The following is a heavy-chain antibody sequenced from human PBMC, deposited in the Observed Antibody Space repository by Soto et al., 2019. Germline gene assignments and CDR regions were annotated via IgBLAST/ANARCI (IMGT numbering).Heavy chain of an antibody. Sequence: EVQVLESGGKLVQPGGSLTLSCAASGFTFSTYAMAWVRQAPGKGLEWVSGVSASGLNTDYADPVKGRFYISRDNSKNTVSLHMNSLRAEDTAVYYCAKDRPRRTSGDFFDYWGQGTPVNVS. V-gene: IGHV3-23*01. CDR1: GFTFSTYA. CDR3: AKDRPRRTSGDFFDY. D-gene: IGHD1-1*01. CDR2: VSASGLNT. J-gene: IGHJ4*02.